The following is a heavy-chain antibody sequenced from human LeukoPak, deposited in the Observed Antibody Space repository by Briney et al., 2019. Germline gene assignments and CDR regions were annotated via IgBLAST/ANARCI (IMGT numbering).Heavy chain of an antibody. J-gene: IGHJ5*02. CDR2: IYYSGST. D-gene: IGHD3-9*01. CDR3: ARIRSRDRYFDWLPTTNWFDP. V-gene: IGHV4-59*01. Sequence: SETLSLTCTVSGGSISSYYWSWIRQPPGKGLEWIGYIYYSGSTNYNPSLKSRVTISVDTPKNQFSLKLSSVTTADTAVHYCARIRSRDRYFDWLPTTNWFDPWGQGTLVTVSS. CDR1: GGSISSYY.